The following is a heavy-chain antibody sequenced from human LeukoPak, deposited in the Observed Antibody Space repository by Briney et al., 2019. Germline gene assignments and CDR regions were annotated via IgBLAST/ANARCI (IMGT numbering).Heavy chain of an antibody. CDR1: GGSFSGYY. V-gene: IGHV4-34*01. CDR3: ARRRPVLRFLEWLGGPFDY. CDR2: INHSGST. D-gene: IGHD3-3*01. J-gene: IGHJ4*02. Sequence: SETLSLTCAVYGGSFSGYYWSWIRQPPGKGLEWIGEINHSGSTNYNPSLKSRVTISVDTSKNQFSLKLSSVTAADTAVYYCARRRPVLRFLEWLGGPFDYWGQGTLVTVSS.